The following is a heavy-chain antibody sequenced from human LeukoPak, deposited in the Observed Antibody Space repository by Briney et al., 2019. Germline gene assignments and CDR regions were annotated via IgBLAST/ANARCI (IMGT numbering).Heavy chain of an antibody. CDR2: IREDGSDT. CDR3: ARFGIVAALDY. CDR1: GFTLSSYW. D-gene: IGHD1-26*01. J-gene: IGHJ4*02. V-gene: IGHV3-7*01. Sequence: GGSLRISCEASGFTLSSYWMSWVRQAPGKGLEGVASIREDGSDTYYIDSVKGRFTISRDNAKNSLYLQMNSLRAEDTAVYYCARFGIVAALDYWGRGTLVTVSP.